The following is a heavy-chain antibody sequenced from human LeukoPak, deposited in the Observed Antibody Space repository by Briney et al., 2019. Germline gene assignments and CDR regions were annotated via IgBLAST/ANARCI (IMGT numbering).Heavy chain of an antibody. CDR1: GGSISSSNW. Sequence: SGTLSLTCAVSGGSISSSNWWSWVRQPPGKGLEWIGEIYHSGSTNYNPSLKSRVTISVDKSKNQFSLKLSSVTAADTAVYYCARAMISSSWYGYGMDVWGQGTTVTVSS. CDR3: ARAMISSSWYGYGMDV. V-gene: IGHV4-4*02. J-gene: IGHJ6*02. CDR2: IYHSGST. D-gene: IGHD6-13*01.